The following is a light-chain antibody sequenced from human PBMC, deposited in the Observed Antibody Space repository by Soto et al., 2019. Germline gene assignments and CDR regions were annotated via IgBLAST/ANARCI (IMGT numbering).Light chain of an antibody. CDR2: GAS. CDR1: QPISSW. V-gene: IGKV1-12*01. CDR3: QQANSYQLS. J-gene: IGKJ4*01. Sequence: DIQMTQSPSSVYASVGDRVTINCRASQPISSWLAWYQQKPGKAPTLLIYGASNLQDGVPSRFSGSGSGTDFVLTVSSLQPEDFATYYCQQANSYQLSFGGGTKVDIK.